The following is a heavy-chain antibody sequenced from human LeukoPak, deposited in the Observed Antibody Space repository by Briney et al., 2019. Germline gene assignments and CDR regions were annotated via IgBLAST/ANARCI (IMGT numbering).Heavy chain of an antibody. V-gene: IGHV1-2*02. CDR2: IDPNTAGT. CDR1: GYTFTSYG. Sequence: ASVKVSCKASGYTFTSYGISWVRQAPGQGIEWMGWIDPNTAGTNYAQKLQGRVTMTRDTSISTAYMELSRLGSDDTAVYFCARDLSPRYFDWLRGYYFNYWGQGTLVTVSS. CDR3: ARDLSPRYFDWLRGYYFNY. D-gene: IGHD3-9*01. J-gene: IGHJ4*02.